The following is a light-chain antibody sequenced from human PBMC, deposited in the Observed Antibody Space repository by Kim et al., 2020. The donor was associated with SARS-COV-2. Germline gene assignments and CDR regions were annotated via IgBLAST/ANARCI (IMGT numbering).Light chain of an antibody. CDR1: QNVDIR. J-gene: IGKJ5*01. CDR2: DDS. CDR3: QQRAHWPRT. Sequence: LSPGERATLASRATQNVDIRLAWFKQKPGQPPSLLIYDDSNRAPGVPARFSGSGSGTDFTLTISSLEAEDFAVYYCQQRAHWPRTFGQGTRLEIK. V-gene: IGKV3-11*01.